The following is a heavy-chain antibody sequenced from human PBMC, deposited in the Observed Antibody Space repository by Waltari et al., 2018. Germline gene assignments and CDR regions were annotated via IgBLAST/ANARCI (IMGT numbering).Heavy chain of an antibody. CDR1: GYTFSSYA. D-gene: IGHD1-26*01. Sequence: QVQLVQSGAEVKKPGASVKVSCKASGYTFSSYAMHWVRQAPGQRLEWMGWGNTGNGYTKYSQGFQGRVTITRDTSASTAYMELSSLRSEDTAVYYCAGSSGSYSMDVWGQGTTVTVAS. V-gene: IGHV1-3*02. CDR3: AGSSGSYSMDV. J-gene: IGHJ6*03. CDR2: GNTGNGYT.